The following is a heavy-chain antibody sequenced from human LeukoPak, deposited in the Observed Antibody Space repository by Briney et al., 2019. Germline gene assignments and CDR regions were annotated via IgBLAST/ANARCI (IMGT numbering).Heavy chain of an antibody. CDR1: GGSISSYY. V-gene: IGHV4-59*01. CDR3: AREVVITVANWFDP. Sequence: SETLSLTCTVSGGSISSYYWSWIRQPPGKGLEWIGYIYYSGSTNHNPSLKSRVTISVDTSKNQFSLKLSSVTAADTAVYYCAREVVITVANWFDPWGQGTLVTVSS. J-gene: IGHJ5*02. D-gene: IGHD3-22*01. CDR2: IYYSGST.